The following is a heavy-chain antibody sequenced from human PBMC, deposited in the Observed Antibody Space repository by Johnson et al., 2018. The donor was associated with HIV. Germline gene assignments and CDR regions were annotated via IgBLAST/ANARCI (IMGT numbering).Heavy chain of an antibody. Sequence: QVHLVESGGGLVKPGGSLRLSCAVSGFKFSDFYMTWIRQVPGKGLECVAYISSSGAGIYYADLVRGRFTISRDNAKNSLFLQMNSLSAEDTAIYYCARDPPGRAFDVWGLGTTVTVSS. CDR2: ISSSGAGI. CDR1: GFKFSDFY. CDR3: ARDPPGRAFDV. J-gene: IGHJ3*01. V-gene: IGHV3-11*04.